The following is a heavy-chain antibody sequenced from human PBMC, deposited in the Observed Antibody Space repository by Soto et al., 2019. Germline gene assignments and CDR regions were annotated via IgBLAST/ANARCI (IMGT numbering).Heavy chain of an antibody. CDR2: IYHSGST. J-gene: IGHJ4*02. V-gene: IGHV4-4*02. CDR1: GGSISSSNW. D-gene: IGHD4-17*01. Sequence: QVQLQESGPGLVKPSGTLSLTCAVSGGSISSSNWWSWVRQPPGKGLEWIGEIYHSGSTYYNPSLKSRVTRSVDKSNNQFSLQLSAVTAADTAVYYCARDPLYGDYDYWGQGTLVTVSS. CDR3: ARDPLYGDYDY.